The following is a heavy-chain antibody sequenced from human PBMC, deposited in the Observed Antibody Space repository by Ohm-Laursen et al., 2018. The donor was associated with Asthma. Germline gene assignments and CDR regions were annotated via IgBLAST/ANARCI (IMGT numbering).Heavy chain of an antibody. J-gene: IGHJ4*02. D-gene: IGHD6-6*01. CDR1: GGSVSSGSYY. V-gene: IGHV4-61*01. CDR2: IYYSGST. CDR3: ARDKRGGKYFDY. Sequence: GTLSLTCTVSGGSVSSGSYYWSWIRQPPGKGLEWIGYIYYSGSTNYNPSLKSRVTISVDTSKNQFSLKLSSVTAADTAVYYCARDKRGGKYFDYWGQGTLVTVSS.